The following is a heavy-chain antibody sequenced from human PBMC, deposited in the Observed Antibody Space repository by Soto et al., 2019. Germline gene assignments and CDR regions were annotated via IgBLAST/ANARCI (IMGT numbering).Heavy chain of an antibody. Sequence: VGSLRLSCAASGFTCGGYGMSWVLQAPGKGLEWVSSISGSAVTTYYADSVKGRFTISRDNSKKTLYLQMNSLRVEDKALYYCARGPGDFVCNGGTCPFFAYRRQGTRVTVSP. CDR1: GFTCGGYG. D-gene: IGHD2-15*01. J-gene: IGHJ4*02. V-gene: IGHV3-23*01. CDR2: ISGSAVTT. CDR3: ARGPGDFVCNGGTCPFFAY.